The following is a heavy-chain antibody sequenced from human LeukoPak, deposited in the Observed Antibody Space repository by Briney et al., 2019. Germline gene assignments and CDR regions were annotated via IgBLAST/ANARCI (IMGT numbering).Heavy chain of an antibody. V-gene: IGHV3-23*01. D-gene: IGHD2-21*02. Sequence: GGSLRLSCEASGFTFSSCALSWVRQAPGKGLEWVSAISGGGGITWYADSVKGRFTISRDNSKNTLYLQMNSLRAEDTALYYCAKDPIVFNSGDYYLGAFNIWGQGAMVTVSS. CDR2: ISGGGGIT. CDR3: AKDPIVFNSGDYYLGAFNI. CDR1: GFTFSSCA. J-gene: IGHJ3*02.